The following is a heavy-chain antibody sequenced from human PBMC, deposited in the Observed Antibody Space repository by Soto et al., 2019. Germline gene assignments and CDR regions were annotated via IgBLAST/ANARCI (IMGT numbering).Heavy chain of an antibody. CDR2: ISSIDGST. Sequence: EVQLLESLGGLVQPGGSLRLSCATSGFTFSSYPMTWVRQAPGKGLQWVSTISSIDGSTYYADSVKGRFTISRDISTNTLYLQMNSLRAEDTAVYYCVKRMESCSRYYGFDVGGQGTKVTVSS. J-gene: IGHJ6*02. D-gene: IGHD1-1*01. CDR3: VKRMESCSRYYGFDV. V-gene: IGHV3-23*01. CDR1: GFTFSSYP.